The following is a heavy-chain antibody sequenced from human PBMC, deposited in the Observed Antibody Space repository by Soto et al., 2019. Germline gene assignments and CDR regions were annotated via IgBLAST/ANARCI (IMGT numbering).Heavy chain of an antibody. D-gene: IGHD2-15*01. CDR2: INAGNGNT. Sequence: ASVKVSCKASGYTFTSYGIHWVRQAPGQRLEWTGWINAGNGNTKYSEKFQGRVTITRDTSASTAYLELSSLRSEDTAVYYCAREGGHQPAYCNGGSCSTVLDYWGQGTTVTVSS. CDR3: AREGGHQPAYCNGGSCSTVLDY. J-gene: IGHJ4*02. CDR1: GYTFTSYG. V-gene: IGHV1-3*01.